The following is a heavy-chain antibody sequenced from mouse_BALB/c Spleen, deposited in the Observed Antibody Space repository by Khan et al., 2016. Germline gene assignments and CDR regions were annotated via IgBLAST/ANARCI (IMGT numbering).Heavy chain of an antibody. CDR3: AGDGLRRNFVN. Sequence: EVELVESGGGLVKPGGYLKLSCAASGFTFSDYYMYWVRQTPEKRLEWVATISDGGSYNYYPDSVKGRYTISRDNDKNNLYQEMSRRKEDDTAMYYCAGDGLRRNFVNWGQGTLVTISA. V-gene: IGHV5-4*02. CDR2: ISDGGSYN. CDR1: GFTFSDYY. J-gene: IGHJ3*01.